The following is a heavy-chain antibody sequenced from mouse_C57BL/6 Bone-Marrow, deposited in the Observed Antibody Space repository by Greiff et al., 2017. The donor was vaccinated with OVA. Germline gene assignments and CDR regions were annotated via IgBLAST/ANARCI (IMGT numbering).Heavy chain of an antibody. Sequence: VQLQQSGPELVKPGASVKISCKASGYSFTGYYMNWVKQSPEKSLEWIGEINPSTGGTTYNQKFKAKATLTVDKSSSTAYMQLKSLTSEDSAVYYCARYYYYYGSDWYFDVWGTGTTVTVSS. CDR3: ARYYYYYGSDWYFDV. CDR1: GYSFTGYY. D-gene: IGHD1-1*01. CDR2: INPSTGGT. V-gene: IGHV1-42*01. J-gene: IGHJ1*03.